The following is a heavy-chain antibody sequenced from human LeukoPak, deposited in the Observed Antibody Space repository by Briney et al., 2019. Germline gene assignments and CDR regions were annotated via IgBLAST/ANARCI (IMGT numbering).Heavy chain of an antibody. V-gene: IGHV3-30*18. CDR1: GFTFSSYG. Sequence: PGRSLRLSCAASGFTFSSYGMHWVRQAPGKGLEWVAVISYDGSNKYYADSVKGRFTISRDNSKNTLYLQMNSLRVEDTAVYYCAKGGHYDSSGYFGPSGYWGQGTLVTVSS. CDR2: ISYDGSNK. CDR3: AKGGHYDSSGYFGPSGY. D-gene: IGHD3-22*01. J-gene: IGHJ4*02.